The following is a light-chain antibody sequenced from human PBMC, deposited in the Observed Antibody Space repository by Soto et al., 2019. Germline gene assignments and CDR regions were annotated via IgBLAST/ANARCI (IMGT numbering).Light chain of an antibody. Sequence: QSVLTQPPSVSGAPGQRVTISCTGSSSNIGAGYDVHWYQQLPGTAPKLLIYGNSNRPSGVPDRFSGSKSGTPASLAITGLRAEDEADYYCQSYDSSLSGWVFGAGTKLTVL. CDR1: SSNIGAGYD. CDR3: QSYDSSLSGWV. V-gene: IGLV1-40*01. CDR2: GNS. J-gene: IGLJ3*02.